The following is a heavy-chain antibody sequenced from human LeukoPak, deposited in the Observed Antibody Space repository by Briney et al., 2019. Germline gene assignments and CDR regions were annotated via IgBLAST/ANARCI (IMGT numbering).Heavy chain of an antibody. CDR3: GAGDSYYFDY. CDR1: GGSIYGGGYY. Sequence: SETLSLTCTVSGGSIYGGGYYWSWIRQPPGKGLEWIGYIYHSGTTYYNPSLKSRVTISIDKSNNQFSLKLSSVTAADTAVYYCGAGDSYYFDYWGQGTLVTVSS. V-gene: IGHV4-30-2*01. J-gene: IGHJ4*02. D-gene: IGHD4-17*01. CDR2: IYHSGTT.